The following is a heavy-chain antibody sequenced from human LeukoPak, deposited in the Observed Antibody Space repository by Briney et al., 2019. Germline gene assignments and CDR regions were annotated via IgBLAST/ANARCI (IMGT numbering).Heavy chain of an antibody. Sequence: AGSLSLTCSASGFTFSTYSMYWVRQAPGKGLECVSGISNNGSFKYYAYSVKGRITISRDNSKNTLYLQMSSLRPEDTAVYYCVKRGPWIYYTHWGQGALVSVSS. CDR3: VKRGPWIYYTH. D-gene: IGHD3-3*01. CDR1: GFTFSTYS. J-gene: IGHJ4*02. V-gene: IGHV3-64D*09. CDR2: ISNNGSFK.